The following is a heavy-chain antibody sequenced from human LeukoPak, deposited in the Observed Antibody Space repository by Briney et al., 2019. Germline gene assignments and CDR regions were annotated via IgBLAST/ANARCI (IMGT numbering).Heavy chain of an antibody. CDR1: GISISSYA. V-gene: IGHV3-23*01. CDR2: ISISGGST. CDR3: AKGYDILTQYNWFDP. Sequence: GESLRLSCAASGISISSYAMSWVRQAPGKGLEWVSGISISGGSTSYADSVKGRFTISRDNSKNTLYLQMNSLRAVDTAVYYCAKGYDILTQYNWFDPWGQGTLVTVSS. J-gene: IGHJ5*02. D-gene: IGHD3-9*01.